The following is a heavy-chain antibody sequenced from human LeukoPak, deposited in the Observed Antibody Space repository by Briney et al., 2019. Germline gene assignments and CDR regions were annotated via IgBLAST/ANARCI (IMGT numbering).Heavy chain of an antibody. CDR2: IYYSGST. D-gene: IGHD3-10*01. Sequence: SETLSLTCTVSGGSISSSSYYWGWIRQPPGKGLEWIGSIYYSGSTCYNPSLKSRVTISVDTSKNQFSLKLSSVTAADTAVYYCARDRITMVRGVIIKGNWFDPWGQGTLVTVSS. CDR3: ARDRITMVRGVIIKGNWFDP. CDR1: GGSISSSSYY. J-gene: IGHJ5*02. V-gene: IGHV4-39*07.